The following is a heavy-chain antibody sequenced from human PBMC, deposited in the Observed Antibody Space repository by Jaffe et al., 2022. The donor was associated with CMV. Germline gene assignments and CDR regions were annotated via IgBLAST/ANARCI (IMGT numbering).Heavy chain of an antibody. V-gene: IGHV1-3*01. CDR3: ATAVPAARGKPYYYYYMDV. CDR1: GYTFTSYA. CDR2: INAGNGNT. J-gene: IGHJ6*03. Sequence: QVQLVQSGAEVKKPGASVKVSCKASGYTFTSYAMHWVRQAPGQRLEWMGWINAGNGNTKYSQKFQGRVTITRDTSASTAYMELSSLRSEDTAVYYCATAVPAARGKPYYYYYMDVWGKGTTVTVSS. D-gene: IGHD2-2*01.